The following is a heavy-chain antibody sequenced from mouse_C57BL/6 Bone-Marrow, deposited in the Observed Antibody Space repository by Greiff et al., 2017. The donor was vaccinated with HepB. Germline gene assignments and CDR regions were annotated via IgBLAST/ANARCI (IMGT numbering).Heavy chain of an antibody. CDR3: ARRPPYAMDY. V-gene: IGHV1-54*01. CDR2: INPGSGGT. CDR1: GYAFTNYL. J-gene: IGHJ4*01. Sequence: QVQLQQSGAELVRPGTSVKVSCKASGYAFTNYLIEWVKQRPGQGLEWIGVINPGSGGTNYNEKFKGKATLTADKSSSTAYMQLSSLTSEDSAVYVCARRPPYAMDYWGQGTSVTVSS.